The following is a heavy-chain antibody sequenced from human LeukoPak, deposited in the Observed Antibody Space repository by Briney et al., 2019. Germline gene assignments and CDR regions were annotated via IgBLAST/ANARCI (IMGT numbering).Heavy chain of an antibody. D-gene: IGHD6-13*01. V-gene: IGHV4-4*07. CDR2: IYTSGST. CDR1: GGSISSYY. Sequence: PSETLSLTCTVSGGSISSYYWSWIRQPAGKGLEWIGRIYTSGSTNYNPSLKSRVTMSVDTSKNQFSLKLSSVTAADTAVYYCAREDIAAAGTGAYYYYYTDVWGKGTTVTVSS. J-gene: IGHJ6*03. CDR3: AREDIAAAGTGAYYYYYTDV.